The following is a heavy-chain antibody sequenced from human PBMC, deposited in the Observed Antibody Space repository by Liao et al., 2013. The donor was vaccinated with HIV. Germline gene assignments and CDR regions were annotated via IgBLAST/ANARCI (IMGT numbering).Heavy chain of an antibody. CDR1: GGSISSGDYY. D-gene: IGHD2-2*01. J-gene: IGHJ4*02. CDR2: IYYSGST. CDR3: AREGDIVVVPAAPFDY. V-gene: IGHV4-30-4*08. Sequence: QVQLQESGPGLVKPSQTLSLTCTVSGGSISSGDYYWSWIRQPPGKGLEWIGYIYYSGSTYYNPSLKSRVTISVDTSKNQFSLKLSSVTAADTAVYYCAREGDIVVVPAAPFDYWGQGTLVTVSS.